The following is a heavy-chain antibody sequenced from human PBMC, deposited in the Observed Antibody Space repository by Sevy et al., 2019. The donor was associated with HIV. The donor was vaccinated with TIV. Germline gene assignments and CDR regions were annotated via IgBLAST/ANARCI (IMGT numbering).Heavy chain of an antibody. CDR1: GFTFSSYG. V-gene: IGHV3-30*18. J-gene: IGHJ6*02. CDR2: ISYDGTNK. CDR3: AKDPYHYGSGSSPRDYYYYYGMDV. Sequence: GGSPRLSCAASGFTFSSYGMHWVRQAPGKGLEWVAVISYDGTNKYYADSVKGRFTISRDNSKNTLNLQMNSLRAEDTAVYYCAKDPYHYGSGSSPRDYYYYYGMDVWGQGTTVTVSS. D-gene: IGHD3-10*01.